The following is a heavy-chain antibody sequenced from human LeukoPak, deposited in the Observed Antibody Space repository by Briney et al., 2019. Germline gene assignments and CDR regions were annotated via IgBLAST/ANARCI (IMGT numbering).Heavy chain of an antibody. CDR3: ARYARDFWSGYYLGWFDP. CDR2: IYYSGST. D-gene: IGHD3-3*01. CDR1: GGSISSSSYY. Sequence: PSETLSLTCTVSGGSISSSSYYWGWIRQPPGMGLEWIGSIYYSGSTYYNPSLKSRVTISVDTSKNQFSLKLSSVTAADTAVYYCARYARDFWSGYYLGWFDPWGQGTLVTVSS. V-gene: IGHV4-39*01. J-gene: IGHJ5*02.